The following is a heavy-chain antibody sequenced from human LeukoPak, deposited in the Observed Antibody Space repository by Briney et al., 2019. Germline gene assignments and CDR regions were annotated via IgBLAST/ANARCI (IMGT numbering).Heavy chain of an antibody. CDR1: GFTFSTYP. V-gene: IGHV3-21*01. Sequence: GGSLRLSCAASGFTFSTYPMIWVRQAPGRGLEWVSSIISSGTYMYYGGSMKGRFTISRDNGTNSLYLQMTSLRAEDTAVYYCARILTDSHAFDIWGQGTMVTVS. J-gene: IGHJ3*02. CDR3: ARILTDSHAFDI. D-gene: IGHD3-9*01. CDR2: IISSGTYM.